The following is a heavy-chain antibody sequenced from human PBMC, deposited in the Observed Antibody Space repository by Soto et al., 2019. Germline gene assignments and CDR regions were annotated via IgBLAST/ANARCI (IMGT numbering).Heavy chain of an antibody. CDR1: GGSISSSSYY. J-gene: IGHJ5*02. Sequence: PSETLSLTCTVSGGSISSSSYYWGWIRQPPGKGLEWIGSIYYSGSTYYNPSLKSRVTISVDTSKNQFSLKLSSVTAADTAVYYCARHIVAAAGTISNWFDPWGQGTLVTVSS. CDR3: ARHIVAAAGTISNWFDP. D-gene: IGHD6-13*01. V-gene: IGHV4-39*01. CDR2: IYYSGST.